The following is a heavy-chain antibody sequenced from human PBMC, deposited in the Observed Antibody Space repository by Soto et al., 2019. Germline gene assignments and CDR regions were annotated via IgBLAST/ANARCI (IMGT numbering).Heavy chain of an antibody. CDR2: INHSGST. Sequence: PSETLSLTCAVYGGSFTGYYWSWIRQPPGKGLEWIGEINHSGSTNYNPSLKSRVTISVDRSKNQFSLKLSSVTAADTAVYYCARAIDWFDPWGQGTLVTVSS. V-gene: IGHV4-34*01. CDR3: ARAIDWFDP. CDR1: GGSFTGYY. J-gene: IGHJ5*02.